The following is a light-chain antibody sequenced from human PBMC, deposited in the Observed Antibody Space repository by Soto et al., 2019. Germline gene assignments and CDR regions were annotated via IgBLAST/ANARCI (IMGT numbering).Light chain of an antibody. J-gene: IGKJ4*01. Sequence: EIVLTQFPATLSLSPGDGATLSCRASQSVSSYLAWYQQKRGQAPRLLIYDSSNRATGITARFSGSGSGTDFSLIISSLEAEDFAVYYCQQRSNWPLTFGGGTKVEIK. CDR3: QQRSNWPLT. V-gene: IGKV3-11*01. CDR1: QSVSSY. CDR2: DSS.